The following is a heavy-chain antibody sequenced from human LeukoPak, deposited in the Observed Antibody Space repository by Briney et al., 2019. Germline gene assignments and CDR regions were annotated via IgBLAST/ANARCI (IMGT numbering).Heavy chain of an antibody. V-gene: IGHV3-21*01. D-gene: IGHD5-18*01. CDR3: ARDSGYSYGFPFDY. J-gene: IGHJ4*02. CDR2: ISSSSSYI. CDR1: GFTFSSYS. Sequence: GGSLRLSCAASGFTFSSYSMNWVRQAPGKGLEWVSSISSSSSYIYYADSVKGRFTISRDNAKNSLYLQMNSLRAEDTAAYYCARDSGYSYGFPFDYWGQGTLVTVSS.